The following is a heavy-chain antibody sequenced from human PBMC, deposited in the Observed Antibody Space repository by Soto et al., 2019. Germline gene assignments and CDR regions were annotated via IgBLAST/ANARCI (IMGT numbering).Heavy chain of an antibody. Sequence: GSLRLSCAASGFTFSSYAMHWVRQAPGKGLEWVAVISYDGSNKYYADSVKGRFTISRDNAKNSLYLQMNSLRAEDTAVYYCARFYYDSSGYLPSPYYYYYGMDVWGQGTTVTVSS. D-gene: IGHD3-22*01. CDR1: GFTFSSYA. V-gene: IGHV3-30-3*01. J-gene: IGHJ6*02. CDR2: ISYDGSNK. CDR3: ARFYYDSSGYLPSPYYYYYGMDV.